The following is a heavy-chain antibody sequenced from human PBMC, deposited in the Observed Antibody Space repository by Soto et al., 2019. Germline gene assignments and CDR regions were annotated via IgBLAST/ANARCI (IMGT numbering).Heavy chain of an antibody. Sequence: EVQLVESEGGLVQPGGSLRLSCAASGFTFSYYWMHWVRQAPGEGLVWVSRINSDGSSKNYADSVKGRFTISRDKAKNTLYLQMKGLGAEDTAVYYCARGDRGAFDLWGQGTMVTVSS. CDR2: INSDGSSK. J-gene: IGHJ3*01. CDR3: ARGDRGAFDL. D-gene: IGHD2-21*02. CDR1: GFTFSYYW. V-gene: IGHV3-74*01.